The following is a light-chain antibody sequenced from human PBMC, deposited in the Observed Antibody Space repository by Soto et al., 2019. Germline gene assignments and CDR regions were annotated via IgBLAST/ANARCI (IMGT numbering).Light chain of an antibody. J-gene: IGKJ2*01. CDR3: QQYNSYPYT. CDR2: DAS. V-gene: IGKV1-5*01. Sequence: DIPMTQSPSNLSASVGDRVTITCRASQSISSWLAWYQQKTGKAPKLLIYDASSLDSGVPSRFSGSGSGTEFSLTISSMQPDDFAAYYCQQYNSYPYTFGQGTKLEIK. CDR1: QSISSW.